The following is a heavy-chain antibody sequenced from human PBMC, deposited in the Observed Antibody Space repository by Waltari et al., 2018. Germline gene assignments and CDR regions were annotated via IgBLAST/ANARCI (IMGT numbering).Heavy chain of an antibody. D-gene: IGHD5-18*01. CDR2: IAAGGDT. CDR1: GFVFSTSD. J-gene: IGHJ4*02. Sequence: EVQLVESGGDVGQPGGSLRLSCAASGFVFSTSDMHWVRQASGKGLEWVASIAAGGDTYFPDSVKGRFNISRDNAKNSLYLQMNSLRVGDTAVYYCTRGTSYYASGYYHPTKFDYWGLGTQVTVSS. V-gene: IGHV3-13*01. CDR3: TRGTSYYASGYYHPTKFDY.